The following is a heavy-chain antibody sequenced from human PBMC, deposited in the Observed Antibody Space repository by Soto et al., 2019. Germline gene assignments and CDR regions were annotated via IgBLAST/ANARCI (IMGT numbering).Heavy chain of an antibody. D-gene: IGHD2-15*01. V-gene: IGHV3-23*01. Sequence: EVQLLESGGGLVQPGGSLRLSCAASGFTLSSYAMSWVRQAPGKGLEWVSVISNSGANTYYADSVKGRFTISRDSSKNTLYLLMISLRAEDTAVYHCAKHSGYRDRIVWYFDLWGRGTLLTVSS. CDR3: AKHSGYRDRIVWYFDL. J-gene: IGHJ2*01. CDR2: ISNSGANT. CDR1: GFTLSSYA.